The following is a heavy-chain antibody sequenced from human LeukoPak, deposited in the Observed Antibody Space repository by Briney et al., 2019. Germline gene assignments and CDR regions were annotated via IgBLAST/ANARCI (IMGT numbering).Heavy chain of an antibody. J-gene: IGHJ6*02. D-gene: IGHD2-15*01. CDR2: ISSSSSTI. Sequence: GGSLRLSCAASGFTFSSYSMNWVRQAPGKGLGWVSYISSSSSTIYYADSVKGRFTISRDNAKNSLYLQMNSLRAEDTAVYYCARVDRGSCYPEYCGMDVWGQGTTVTVSS. CDR3: ARVDRGSCYPEYCGMDV. V-gene: IGHV3-48*04. CDR1: GFTFSSYS.